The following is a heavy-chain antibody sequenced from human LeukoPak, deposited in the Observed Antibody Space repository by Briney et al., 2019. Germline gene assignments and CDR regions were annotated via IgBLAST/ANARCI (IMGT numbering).Heavy chain of an antibody. V-gene: IGHV3-30*02. CDR3: ARDPENVVVTASYFDY. CDR2: IRYDGSNK. CDR1: GFTFSGFG. D-gene: IGHD2-21*02. J-gene: IGHJ4*02. Sequence: GGSLRLSCAASGFTFSGFGMHWVRQAPGKGLEWVAFIRYDGSNKLYADSVKGRFTISRDNSKTTLYLQMNSLRAEDTAAYYCARDPENVVVTASYFDYWGQGTLVTVSS.